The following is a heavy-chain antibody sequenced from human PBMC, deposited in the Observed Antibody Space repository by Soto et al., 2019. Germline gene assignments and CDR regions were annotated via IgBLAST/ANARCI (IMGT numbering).Heavy chain of an antibody. CDR3: FRAFDY. J-gene: IGHJ4*02. CDR2: MNPNSGNT. V-gene: IGHV1-8*01. Sequence: QMLEWMGWMNPNSGNTGYAQKFQGRVTMTRNTSISTAYMELSSLRSEDTAVYYCFRAFDYWGQGTLVTVSS.